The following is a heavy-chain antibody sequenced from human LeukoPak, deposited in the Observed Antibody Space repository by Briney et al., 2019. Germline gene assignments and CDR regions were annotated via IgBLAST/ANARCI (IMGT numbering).Heavy chain of an antibody. CDR2: IRYDGSNK. D-gene: IGHD6-13*01. CDR3: ARAAAAGTTLDFDY. Sequence: PGGSLRLSCAASGFTFSSYGMHWVRQAPGKGLEWVAFIRYDGSNKYYADSVKGRFTISRDNAKNSLYLQMNSLRAEDTAVYYCARAAAAGTTLDFDYWGQGTLVTVSS. CDR1: GFTFSSYG. V-gene: IGHV3-30*02. J-gene: IGHJ4*02.